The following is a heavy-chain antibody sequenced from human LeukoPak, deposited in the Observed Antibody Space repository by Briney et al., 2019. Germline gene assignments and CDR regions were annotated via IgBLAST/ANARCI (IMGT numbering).Heavy chain of an antibody. J-gene: IGHJ4*02. V-gene: IGHV3-53*01. CDR2: IYSGGST. CDR1: GFTVSSNY. D-gene: IGHD6-19*01. CDR3: ARASVRAVAPYDY. Sequence: GGSLRLSCAASGFTVSSNYMSWVRQAPGKGLEWVSVIYSGGSTYYADSVKGRFTISRDNSKNTLYLQMNSLRAEDTAVYYCARASVRAVAPYDYWGQGTLVTVSS.